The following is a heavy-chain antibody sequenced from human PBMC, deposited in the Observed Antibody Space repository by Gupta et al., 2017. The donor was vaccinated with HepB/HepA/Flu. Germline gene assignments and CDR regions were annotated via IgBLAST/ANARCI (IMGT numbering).Heavy chain of an antibody. D-gene: IGHD3-9*01. CDR2: IIPILGIA. Sequence: QVQLVQSGAEVKKPGSSVKVSCKASAGTFSSYAITWGRQAPGQGLEWMGRIIPILGIANYAQKCQGRVTITADKSTSTAYMELSSLRSEDTAVYYCAREYDILTGPNCDYWGQGTLVTVSS. CDR3: AREYDILTGPNCDY. V-gene: IGHV1-69*04. J-gene: IGHJ4*02. CDR1: AGTFSSYA.